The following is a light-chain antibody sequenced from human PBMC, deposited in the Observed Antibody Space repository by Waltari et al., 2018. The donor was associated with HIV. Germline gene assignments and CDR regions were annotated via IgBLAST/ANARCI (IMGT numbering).Light chain of an antibody. Sequence: QSALTQPRSVSGSPGQSVTISCTGTSSDVGGYNYVSWYQQHPGKAPKLMIYDVSTRPSGVPDGFSGSKAGTAASLTSSGLQAEDEADYYCCSYAGSYTYVFGTGTKVTVL. V-gene: IGLV2-11*01. J-gene: IGLJ1*01. CDR1: SSDVGGYNY. CDR3: CSYAGSYTYV. CDR2: DVS.